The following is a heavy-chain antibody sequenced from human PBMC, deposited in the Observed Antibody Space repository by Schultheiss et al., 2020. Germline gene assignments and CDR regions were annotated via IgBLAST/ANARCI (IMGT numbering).Heavy chain of an antibody. D-gene: IGHD2/OR15-2a*01. CDR2: IYYDGST. J-gene: IGHJ4*02. CDR1: GGSISTSTYH. CDR3: ARGGDYFLDY. Sequence: SETLSLTCSVSGGSISTSTYHWGWVRQPPGKGLEWIGSIYYDGSTYYNPSLRSRVTMSEDTSRNQFSLKLSSVTAADTAVYYCARGGDYFLDYWGQGTLVTVSS. V-gene: IGHV4-39*07.